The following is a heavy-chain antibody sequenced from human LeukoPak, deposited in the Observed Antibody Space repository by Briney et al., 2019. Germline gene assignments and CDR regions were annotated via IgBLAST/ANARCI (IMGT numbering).Heavy chain of an antibody. J-gene: IGHJ6*03. CDR2: IHYSGST. CDR1: GASITSYY. CDR3: ARDRYIFAGPDAYYYMDV. V-gene: IGHV4-59*01. D-gene: IGHD5-18*01. Sequence: SETLSLTCTVSGASITSYYWSWIRQPPGKGLEWIGYIHYSGSTNYNPSLKSRVTMSVDTSKNQFSPKLSSVTPADTAVYYCARDRYIFAGPDAYYYMDVWGKGTTVTISS.